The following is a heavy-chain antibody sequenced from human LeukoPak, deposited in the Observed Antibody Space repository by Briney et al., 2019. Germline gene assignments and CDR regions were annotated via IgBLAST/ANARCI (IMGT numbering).Heavy chain of an antibody. J-gene: IGHJ6*02. V-gene: IGHV1-18*01. D-gene: IGHD2-2*02. CDR1: GYTFTSYG. CDR3: ARVASPDIVVVPAAIGIYYGMDV. Sequence: GASVTVSCTASGYTFTSYGISWVRQAPGQGLEWMGWISAYNGNTNYAQKLQGRVTMTTDTSTSTAYMELRSLRSDDTAVYYCARVASPDIVVVPAAIGIYYGMDVWGQGTTVTVSS. CDR2: ISAYNGNT.